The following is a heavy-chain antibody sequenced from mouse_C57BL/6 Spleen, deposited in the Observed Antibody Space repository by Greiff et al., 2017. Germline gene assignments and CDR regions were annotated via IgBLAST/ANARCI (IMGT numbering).Heavy chain of an antibody. CDR1: GYSFTDYN. Sequence: VQLKQSGPELVKPGASVKISCKASGYSFTDYNMNWVKQSNGKSLEWIGVINPNYGTTSYNQKFKGKATLTVDQSSSTAYMQLNSLTSEDSAVYYCARMDYGSSYNAMDYWGQGTSVTVSS. D-gene: IGHD1-1*01. CDR3: ARMDYGSSYNAMDY. CDR2: INPNYGTT. V-gene: IGHV1-39*01. J-gene: IGHJ4*01.